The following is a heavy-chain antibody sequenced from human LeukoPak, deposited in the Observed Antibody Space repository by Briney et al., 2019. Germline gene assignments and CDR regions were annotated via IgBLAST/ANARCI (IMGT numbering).Heavy chain of an antibody. CDR1: GFTVSSIY. Sequence: GVSLRLSCAASGFTVSSIYISWVRQAPGKGLEWVSVIYTDGSTYYAGSVKGRFTISRDNSKNTLYLQMNSLRAEDTAVYYCARGRPPYYFDYWGQGTLVTVSS. CDR3: ARGRPPYYFDY. J-gene: IGHJ4*02. V-gene: IGHV3-53*01. CDR2: IYTDGST. D-gene: IGHD2-15*01.